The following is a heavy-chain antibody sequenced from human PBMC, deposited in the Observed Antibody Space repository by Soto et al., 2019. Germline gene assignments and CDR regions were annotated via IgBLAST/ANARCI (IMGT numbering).Heavy chain of an antibody. D-gene: IGHD2-2*01. CDR2: ISGSGGST. J-gene: IGHJ6*03. Sequence: GSLRLSCAASGFTFSSYAMSWVRQAPGKGLEWVSAISGSGGSTYYADSVKGRFTISRDNSKNTLYLQMNSLRAEDTAVYYCAKDLSSTSHTDYMDVWGKGTTVTVSS. V-gene: IGHV3-23*01. CDR3: AKDLSSTSHTDYMDV. CDR1: GFTFSSYA.